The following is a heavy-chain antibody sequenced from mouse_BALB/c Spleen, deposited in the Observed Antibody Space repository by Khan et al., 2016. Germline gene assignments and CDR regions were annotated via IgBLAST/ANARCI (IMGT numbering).Heavy chain of an antibody. D-gene: IGHD1-1*01. CDR2: ISYSGST. Sequence: EVQLQESGPGLVKPSQSLSLTCTVTGYSITSDYAWNWIRQFPGNKLEWMGYISYSGSTSYNPSLKSRISITRDTSKNQFFLQLNSVTTEDTATYYCAIRIDYYGSRFAYWGQGTLVTVSA. J-gene: IGHJ3*01. CDR1: GYSITSDYA. CDR3: AIRIDYYGSRFAY. V-gene: IGHV3-2*02.